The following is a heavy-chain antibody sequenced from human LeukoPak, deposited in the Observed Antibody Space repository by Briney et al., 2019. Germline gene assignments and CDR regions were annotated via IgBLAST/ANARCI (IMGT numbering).Heavy chain of an antibody. CDR3: ARRGYSYGGIAY. V-gene: IGHV4-34*01. CDR1: GGSFSGYY. J-gene: IGHJ4*02. CDR2: INRSGST. D-gene: IGHD5-18*01. Sequence: SETLSLTCAVYGGSFSGYYWSWIRQPPGKGLEWIGEINRSGSTNYNPSLKSRVTISVDTSKNQFSLKLSSVTAADTAVYYCARRGYSYGGIAYWGQGTLVTVSS.